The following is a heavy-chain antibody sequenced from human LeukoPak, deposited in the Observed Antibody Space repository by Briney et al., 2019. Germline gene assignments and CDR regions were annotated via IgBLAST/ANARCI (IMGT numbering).Heavy chain of an antibody. CDR2: ISAYNGNT. CDR1: GYTSTSYG. D-gene: IGHD3-10*01. Sequence: ASVKVSCKASGYTSTSYGISWVRQAPGQGLEWMGWISAYNGNTNYAQKLQGRVTMTTDTSPSTAYMELRSLRSDDTAVYCCARDGSPPYYFAYWGQGTLVTVSS. J-gene: IGHJ4*02. CDR3: ARDGSPPYYFAY. V-gene: IGHV1-18*04.